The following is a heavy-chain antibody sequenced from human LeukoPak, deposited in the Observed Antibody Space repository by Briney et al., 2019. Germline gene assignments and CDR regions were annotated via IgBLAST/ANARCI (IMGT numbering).Heavy chain of an antibody. D-gene: IGHD1-1*01. CDR3: ARTFTGGFFDY. Sequence: GGSLRLSCAASGFTFSSYGMHWVRQAPGKGLEWVAVISYDGSNKYYADSVKGRFTISRDNAKNTLYLQMNSLRAEDTAVYYCARTFTGGFFDYWGQGTLVTVSS. V-gene: IGHV3-30*03. J-gene: IGHJ4*02. CDR2: ISYDGSNK. CDR1: GFTFSSYG.